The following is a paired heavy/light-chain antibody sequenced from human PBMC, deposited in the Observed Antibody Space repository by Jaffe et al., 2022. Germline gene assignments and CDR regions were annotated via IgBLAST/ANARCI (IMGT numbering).Heavy chain of an antibody. D-gene: IGHD3-9*01. CDR2: INPNSGGT. CDR3: ARDGVFAYFDWLLSSSYFDY. CDR1: GYTFTGYY. Sequence: QVQLVQSGAEVKKPGASVKVSCKASGYTFTGYYMHWVRQAPGQGLEWMGWINPNSGGTNYAQKFQGRVTMTRDTSISTAYMELSRLRSDDTAVYYCARDGVFAYFDWLLSSSYFDYWGQGTLVTVSS. V-gene: IGHV1-2*02. J-gene: IGHJ4*02.
Light chain of an antibody. CDR3: QQYGSSPPVT. CDR1: QSVSSSY. Sequence: EIVLTQSPGTLSLSPGERATLSCRASQSVSSSYLAWYQQKPGQAPRLLIYGASSRATGIPDRFSGSGSGTDFTLTISRLEPEDFAVYYCQQYGSSPPVTFGPGTKVDIK. V-gene: IGKV3-20*01. CDR2: GAS. J-gene: IGKJ3*01.